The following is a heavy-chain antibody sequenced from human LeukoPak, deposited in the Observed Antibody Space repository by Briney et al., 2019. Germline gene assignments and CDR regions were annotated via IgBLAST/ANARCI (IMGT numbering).Heavy chain of an antibody. Sequence: PSDTLSLTCAVSGYSISSGDWWGWIRQPPGKGLEWIGYIYSGGNTHYNPSLKSRVTLSVDTSKNQFSLQLSSVTAVDTAIYYCARYRSTSDKRYPDPWGQGTLVTVSS. CDR1: GYSISSGDW. J-gene: IGHJ5*02. V-gene: IGHV4-28*01. D-gene: IGHD2-2*01. CDR2: IYSGGNT. CDR3: ARYRSTSDKRYPDP.